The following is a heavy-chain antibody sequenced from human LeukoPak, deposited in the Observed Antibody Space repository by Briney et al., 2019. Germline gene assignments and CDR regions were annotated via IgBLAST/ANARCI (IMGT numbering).Heavy chain of an antibody. CDR1: GGSFSGYY. Sequence: PSETLSLTCAVYGGSFSGYYWSWIRQPPGKGLEWIGEINHSGSTNYNPSLKSRVTISVDTSKNQFSLKLSSVTAAGTAVYYCARVDCSGWYDVVYWGQGTLVTVSS. CDR3: ARVDCSGWYDVVY. V-gene: IGHV4-34*01. D-gene: IGHD6-19*01. CDR2: INHSGST. J-gene: IGHJ4*02.